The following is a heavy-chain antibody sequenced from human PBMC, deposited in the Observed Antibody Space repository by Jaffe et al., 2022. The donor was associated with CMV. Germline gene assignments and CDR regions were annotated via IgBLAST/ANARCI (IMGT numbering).Heavy chain of an antibody. CDR1: GFTVSSNY. V-gene: IGHV3-66*01. Sequence: EVQLLESGGGLVQPGGSLRLSCSASGFTVSSNYMSWVRLAPGKGLEWVSVIYSGGSTYTADSVKGRFTISRDISKNTLYLQMNSLRAEDTAVYYCARGDTYYYYMDVWGIGTTVTVSS. CDR3: ARGDTYYYYMDV. J-gene: IGHJ6*03. CDR2: IYSGGST.